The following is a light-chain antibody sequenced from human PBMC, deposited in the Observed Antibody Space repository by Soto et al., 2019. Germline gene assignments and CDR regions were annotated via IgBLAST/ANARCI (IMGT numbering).Light chain of an antibody. J-gene: IGKJ4*01. CDR3: KQYYSSRFP. CDR2: WAS. Sequence: DIVMTQSPDSLAVSLGERATINCKSSRSILYSSKNKNYLAWYRQKPGQPPKLLTYWASTRESGVPDRFSGSGSGKDSTPTSTSLQVKDVAVYYCKQYYSSRFPFGGGTKV. CDR1: RSILYSSKNKNY. V-gene: IGKV4-1*01.